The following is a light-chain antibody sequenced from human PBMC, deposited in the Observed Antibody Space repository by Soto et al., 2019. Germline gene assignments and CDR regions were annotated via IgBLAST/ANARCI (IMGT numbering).Light chain of an antibody. V-gene: IGKV1-6*01. J-gene: IGKJ1*01. CDR3: LKDYNYPWT. Sequence: AIQMTQSPSSLSASVGDRVTITCRASQGIRNDLGWYQQKPGKAPKLLIYAASSLKSGVPSRFSGSGSGTDFTLTISSLQPEDFATYYCLKDYNYPWTFGQGTKVEIK. CDR1: QGIRND. CDR2: AAS.